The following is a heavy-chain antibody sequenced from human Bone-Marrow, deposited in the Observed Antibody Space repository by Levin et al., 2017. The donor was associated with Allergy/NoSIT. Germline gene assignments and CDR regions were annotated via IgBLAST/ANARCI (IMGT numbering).Heavy chain of an antibody. V-gene: IGHV2-5*02. Sequence: GSGPTLVKPTQTLTLTCTFSGFSLSTSGVGVGWIRQPPGKALEWLALIYWDDDKRYSPSLKSRLTITKDTSKNQVVLTMTNMDPVDTATYYCAHSLYYYDSSGFPFGGAFDIWGQGTMVTVSS. D-gene: IGHD3-22*01. CDR2: IYWDDDK. J-gene: IGHJ3*02. CDR3: AHSLYYYDSSGFPFGGAFDI. CDR1: GFSLSTSGVG.